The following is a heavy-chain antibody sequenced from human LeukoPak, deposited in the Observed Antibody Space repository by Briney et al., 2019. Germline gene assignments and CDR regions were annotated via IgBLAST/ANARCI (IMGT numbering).Heavy chain of an antibody. Sequence: GGSLRLSCAASGFTFDDYAMHWVRQAPGKGLEWVSGVSWNSGSIGYADSVKGRFTISRDNAKNSLYLQMNSLRAEDTASYYCAKGLYGDPNYYFDYWGQGTLVTVSS. CDR3: AKGLYGDPNYYFDY. V-gene: IGHV3-9*01. CDR1: GFTFDDYA. CDR2: VSWNSGSI. J-gene: IGHJ4*02. D-gene: IGHD4-17*01.